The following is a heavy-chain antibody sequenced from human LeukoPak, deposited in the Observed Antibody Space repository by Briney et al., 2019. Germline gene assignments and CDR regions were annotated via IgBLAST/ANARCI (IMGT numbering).Heavy chain of an antibody. V-gene: IGHV4-34*01. J-gene: IGHJ4*02. CDR2: INHSVSA. CDR3: ARQSVGVTFDY. CDR1: GGSFSGYY. Sequence: PSETLSLTCAVSGGSFSGYYWTWIRQPPGKGLEWIGEINHSVSANYNPSLMSRVTISLDTSKNHFSLNLSSVTAADTAVYYCARQSVGVTFDYWGQGRLVTVSS. D-gene: IGHD1-26*01.